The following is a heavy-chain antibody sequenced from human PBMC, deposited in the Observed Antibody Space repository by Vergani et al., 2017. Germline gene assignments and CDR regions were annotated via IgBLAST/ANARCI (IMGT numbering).Heavy chain of an antibody. Sequence: QVQLQESGPGLVKPSETLSLTCTVSNASVSNTFYYWGWIRQPPGKGLEWIGSIYYSGSTYYNPSLESRVTMSVDTSKSQFSLKLSSVTAADTAVYYCARRSGIVYDIFSGTQYFFDFWGQGTLVTVSS. CDR1: NASVSNTFYY. V-gene: IGHV4-39*01. CDR2: IYYSGST. J-gene: IGHJ4*02. D-gene: IGHD3-9*01. CDR3: ARRSGIVYDIFSGTQYFFDF.